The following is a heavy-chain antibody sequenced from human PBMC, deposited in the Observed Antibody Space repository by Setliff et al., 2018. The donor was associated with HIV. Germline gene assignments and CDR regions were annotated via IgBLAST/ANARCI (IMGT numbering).Heavy chain of an antibody. V-gene: IGHV4-34*01. CDR1: GGSLSDSY. D-gene: IGHD6-25*01. CDR3: ARHQRLPGLQPPYWYFDL. J-gene: IGHJ2*01. CDR2: ISHSCTT. Sequence: SETLSLTCAAYGGSLSDSYYNWIRQPPGKGLEWIGQISHSCTTSYNSSLKSRVAMSVDMSKNLFSLTLNSLTAADTAVYDCARHQRLPGLQPPYWYFDLWGRGTLVTVSS.